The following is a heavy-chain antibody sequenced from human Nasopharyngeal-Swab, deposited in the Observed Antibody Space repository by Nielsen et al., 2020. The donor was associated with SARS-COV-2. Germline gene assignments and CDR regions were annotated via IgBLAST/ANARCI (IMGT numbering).Heavy chain of an antibody. J-gene: IGHJ4*02. CDR2: IASNGGTT. CDR3: GKDKPSSGYSSDY. Sequence: GESLKISCAASGFTFSNYWMHWVRQTPGKGLVWVSTIASNGGTTNYADSVKGRFTVSRDNAKNTLYLQLNSLRVEDAAVYYCGKDKPSSGYSSDYWGQGTLVTVSS. D-gene: IGHD3-22*01. CDR1: GFTFSNYW. V-gene: IGHV3-74*01.